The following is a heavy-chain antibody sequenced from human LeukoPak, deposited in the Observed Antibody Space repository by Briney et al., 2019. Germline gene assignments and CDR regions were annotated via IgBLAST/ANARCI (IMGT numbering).Heavy chain of an antibody. Sequence: GESLKISCKGSGYSSISYWIGCVRQMTGKGLEWMGIIYPGDSDTRYSPSFQGQVTISADKSISTAYLQWSSLKASDTAMYYCARQSMVRGVVDWFDPWGQGTLVTVSS. V-gene: IGHV5-51*01. D-gene: IGHD3-10*01. CDR3: ARQSMVRGVVDWFDP. CDR2: IYPGDSDT. J-gene: IGHJ5*02. CDR1: GYSSISYW.